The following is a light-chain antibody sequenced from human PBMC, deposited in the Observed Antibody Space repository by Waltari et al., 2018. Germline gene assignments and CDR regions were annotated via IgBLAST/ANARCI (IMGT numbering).Light chain of an antibody. Sequence: DIQLTQAPSFLSASVGDRVSIACRASQGITNYLAWYQQKPGKAPKLLIYAASTLQSGVPARFSGSGSGTDFTLTISSLQPEDFATYYCQQFNTFTFGPGTKVDIK. J-gene: IGKJ3*01. CDR3: QQFNTFT. CDR2: AAS. CDR1: QGITNY. V-gene: IGKV1-9*01.